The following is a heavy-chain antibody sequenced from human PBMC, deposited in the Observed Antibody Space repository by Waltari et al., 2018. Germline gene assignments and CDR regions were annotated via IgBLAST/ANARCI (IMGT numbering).Heavy chain of an antibody. CDR1: GGSISSYY. CDR2: IYYSGST. D-gene: IGHD3-3*01. J-gene: IGHJ6*03. Sequence: QVQLQESGPGLVKPSETLSLTCTVSGGSISSYYWSWIRQPPGQGLDWIGYIYYSGSTNYNPSLKSRVTISVDTSKNQFSLKLSSVTAADTAVYYCAKDYNYYDFWSGEEYYYYMDVWGKGTTVTVSS. V-gene: IGHV4-59*01. CDR3: AKDYNYYDFWSGEEYYYYMDV.